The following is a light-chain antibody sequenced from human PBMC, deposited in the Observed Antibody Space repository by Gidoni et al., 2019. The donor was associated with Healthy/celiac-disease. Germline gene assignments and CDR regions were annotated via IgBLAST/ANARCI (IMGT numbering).Light chain of an antibody. CDR1: QSVSSY. CDR3: QQRSNWRLT. CDR2: DAS. J-gene: IGKJ4*01. V-gene: IGKV3-11*01. Sequence: IVFTHSPATLSLSPGERATLSCRASQSVSSYLAWYQQKPGQAPRLLIYDASNRATGIPARFSGSGSGTDFTLTISSLEPEDFAVYYCQQRSNWRLTFGGGTKVEIK.